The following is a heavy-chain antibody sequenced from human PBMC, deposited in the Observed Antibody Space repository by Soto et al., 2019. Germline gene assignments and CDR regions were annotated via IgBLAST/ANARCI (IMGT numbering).Heavy chain of an antibody. J-gene: IGHJ3*02. V-gene: IGHV3-30*18. CDR3: AKTSGRDSLDI. D-gene: IGHD5-12*01. CDR2: ISYDGSKK. CDR1: GFTFSSYG. Sequence: QVQLVESGGGVVQPGRSLRLSCVASGFTFSSYGMHWVRQVPGKGLDWVAIISYDGSKKHYADSVKGRFTISRDNSKNTLYLQMSSLRAEDTAVYYGAKTSGRDSLDIWGQGTMVTVSS.